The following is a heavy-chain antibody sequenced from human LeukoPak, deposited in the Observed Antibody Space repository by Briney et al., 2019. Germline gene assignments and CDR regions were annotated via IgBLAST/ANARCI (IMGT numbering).Heavy chain of an antibody. Sequence: PGGSLRLSCAASGFTFDDYGMSWVRQAPGKGLEWVAVISYDGSNKYYADSVKGRFTISRDNSKNTLYLQMNSLRTEDTAVYYCARSGRTLGVTPYYWGQGTLVTVSS. CDR3: ARSGRTLGVTPYY. D-gene: IGHD6-25*01. V-gene: IGHV3-30*03. CDR1: GFTFDDYG. CDR2: ISYDGSNK. J-gene: IGHJ4*02.